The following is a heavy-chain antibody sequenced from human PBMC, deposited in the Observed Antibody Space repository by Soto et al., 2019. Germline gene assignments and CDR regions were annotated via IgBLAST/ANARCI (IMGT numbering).Heavy chain of an antibody. J-gene: IGHJ4*02. D-gene: IGHD6-13*01. CDR1: GFTFSTYS. CDR3: VLRAGPL. Sequence: EVQLVESGGGLVQPGGSLRLSCAASGFTFSTYSMNWVRQAPGKGLEWISYISSSSNTIYYADSVKGRFTISRDNAQNSLYLQMNSLRAEDTAVYYCVLRAGPLGGQGTLVTVSP. V-gene: IGHV3-48*01. CDR2: ISSSSNTI.